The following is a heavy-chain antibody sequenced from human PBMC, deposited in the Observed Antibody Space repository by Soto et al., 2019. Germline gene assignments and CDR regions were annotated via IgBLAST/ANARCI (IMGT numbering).Heavy chain of an antibody. V-gene: IGHV1-69*13. CDR1: GGTFSSYA. Sequence: GASVKVCCKASGGTFSSYAISWVRQAPGQGLEWMGGIIPIFGTANYAQKFQGRVTITADESTSTAYMELSSLRSEDTAVYYCARNEAIFGVVVHYYYGMDVWGHGTTVTVSS. D-gene: IGHD3-3*01. CDR2: IIPIFGTA. CDR3: ARNEAIFGVVVHYYYGMDV. J-gene: IGHJ6*02.